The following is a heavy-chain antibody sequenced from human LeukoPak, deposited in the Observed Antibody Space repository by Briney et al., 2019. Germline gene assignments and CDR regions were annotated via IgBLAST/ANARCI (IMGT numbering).Heavy chain of an antibody. D-gene: IGHD3-22*01. CDR2: INHSGST. Sequence: SETLSLTCAVYGGSFSGYYWSWIRQPPGKGLEWIGEINHSGSTNYNPSLKSRVTISVDTSKNQFSLKLSSVTAADTAVYYCARSSESYDSSGYYSYYFDYWGQGTLVTVSS. CDR1: GGSFSGYY. V-gene: IGHV4-34*01. CDR3: ARSSESYDSSGYYSYYFDY. J-gene: IGHJ4*02.